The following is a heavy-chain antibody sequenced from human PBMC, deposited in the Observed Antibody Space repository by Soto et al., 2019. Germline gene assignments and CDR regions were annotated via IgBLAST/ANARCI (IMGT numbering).Heavy chain of an antibody. CDR1: GFTFSSYG. D-gene: IGHD3-22*01. CDR2: IWSDGSNK. CDR3: ARDFSYYYDSSGYFQPGY. J-gene: IGHJ4*02. V-gene: IGHV3-33*01. Sequence: GGSVRLSXAASGFTFSSYGMHWVRQAPGKGLEWVAGIWSDGSNKYYAGSVKGRFTISRDNAKNTLYLQMDSLRAEDTAVYFCARDFSYYYDSSGYFQPGYWGQGTLVTVS.